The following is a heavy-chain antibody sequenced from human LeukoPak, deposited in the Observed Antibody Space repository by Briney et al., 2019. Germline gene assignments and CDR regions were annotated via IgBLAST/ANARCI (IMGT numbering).Heavy chain of an antibody. V-gene: IGHV1-18*01. CDR1: GYTFTIYG. Sequence: ASVKVSCKASGYTFTIYGISWVRQAPGQGLEWVGWISPYTGNRNYAQKLQGRVTMTTDTSTSTAYMELRSLRSDDTAVYYCASERWEPQFSAFDIWGQGTMVTVSS. D-gene: IGHD1-26*01. CDR2: ISPYTGNR. J-gene: IGHJ3*02. CDR3: ASERWEPQFSAFDI.